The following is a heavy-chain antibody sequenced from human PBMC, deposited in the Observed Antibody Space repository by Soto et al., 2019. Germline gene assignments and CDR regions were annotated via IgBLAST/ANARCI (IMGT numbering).Heavy chain of an antibody. CDR3: SRVARATRPEQAFDI. CDR1: GINFADNA. Sequence: EVQLVESGGGLVKPGRSLRLSCTTSGINFADNAMTWFRQAPGKGLEWVGFITSKAYGGTPRYAASVKGRCTISRDDSKSIAYLQMNSLRPEDTAVYYCSRVARATRPEQAFDIWGRGTMVTVSS. J-gene: IGHJ3*02. V-gene: IGHV3-49*05. D-gene: IGHD5-12*01. CDR2: ITSKAYGGTP.